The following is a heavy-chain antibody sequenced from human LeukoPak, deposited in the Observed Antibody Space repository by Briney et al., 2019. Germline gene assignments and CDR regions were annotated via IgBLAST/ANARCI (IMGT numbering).Heavy chain of an antibody. CDR3: EQADSTGYFYFQH. Sequence: ASQTLSLTCAISGDSVSSNSAAWNWIRQSPSRGLEWLGRTYYRSEWYNDYAVSVKSRININPDTSKNQFSLQLNSVTPEDTAVYYCEQADSTGYFYFQHWGQGTLVTVSS. J-gene: IGHJ1*01. V-gene: IGHV6-1*01. CDR1: GDSVSSNSAA. D-gene: IGHD3-22*01. CDR2: TYYRSEWYN.